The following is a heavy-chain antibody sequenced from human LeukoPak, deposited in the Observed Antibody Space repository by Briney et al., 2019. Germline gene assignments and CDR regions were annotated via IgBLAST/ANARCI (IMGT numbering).Heavy chain of an antibody. Sequence: SETLSLTCAVYGGSFSGYYWSWIRQPPGKGLEWIGEINHSGSTNYNPSLKSRVTISVDTSKNQFSLKLSSVTAADTAVYYCASQSGGYAYWGQGTLVTVSS. J-gene: IGHJ4*02. CDR3: ASQSGGYAY. V-gene: IGHV4-34*01. D-gene: IGHD5-12*01. CDR1: GGSFSGYY. CDR2: INHSGST.